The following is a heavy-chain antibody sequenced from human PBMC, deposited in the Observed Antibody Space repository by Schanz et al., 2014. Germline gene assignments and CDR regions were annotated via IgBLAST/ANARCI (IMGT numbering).Heavy chain of an antibody. V-gene: IGHV3-33*01. CDR3: ARPFLGYYGDLAY. CDR2: IWYNGSNK. Sequence: QVQLVESGGGVVQPGRSLRLSCAASGFTFSKYGVHWVRQATGKGLEWVAVIWYNGSNKYYADSVRGRFTISRDNSKNTLYLQMNNLRAEDTAVYFCARPFLGYYGDLAYWGQGTLLTVSS. J-gene: IGHJ4*02. CDR1: GFTFSKYG. D-gene: IGHD4-17*01.